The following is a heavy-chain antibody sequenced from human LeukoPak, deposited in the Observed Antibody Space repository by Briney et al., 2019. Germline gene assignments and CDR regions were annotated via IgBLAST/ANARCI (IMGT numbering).Heavy chain of an antibody. Sequence: ASVKVSCKASGGTFSKYSISWVRQAPGQGLEWMGIINPSGGSTSYAQKFQGRVTMTRDTSTSTVYMELSSLRSEDTAVYYCARGTVGATRQVDYWGQGTLVTVSS. CDR2: INPSGGST. CDR3: ARGTVGATRQVDY. CDR1: GGTFSKYS. V-gene: IGHV1-46*01. D-gene: IGHD1-26*01. J-gene: IGHJ4*02.